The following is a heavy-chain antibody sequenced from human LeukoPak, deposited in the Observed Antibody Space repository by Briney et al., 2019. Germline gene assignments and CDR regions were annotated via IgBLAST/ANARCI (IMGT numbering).Heavy chain of an antibody. V-gene: IGHV1-46*01. D-gene: IGHD3-9*01. J-gene: IGHJ4*02. CDR3: AKAQLAGRWFFDY. CDR1: GYTFTTQY. CDR2: INSSGGST. Sequence: ASVKVSCKASGYTFTTQYMHWVRQAPGQGLEWMGIINSSGGSTTYAQKFQGRVTMTRDTSTSTVYMELSSLRSEDTAVYYCAKAQLAGRWFFDYWGQGTLVTVSS.